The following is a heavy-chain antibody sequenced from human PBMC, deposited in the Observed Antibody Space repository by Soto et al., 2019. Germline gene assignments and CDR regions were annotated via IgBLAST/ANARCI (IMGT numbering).Heavy chain of an antibody. CDR1: GGTFSRHA. D-gene: IGHD3-22*01. Sequence: QVQLVQSGAEVRKPGSSVKVSCKASGGTFSRHAISWVRQAPGQVLEWMGGIIPIFGTANHAQKFQGRVTIIAEESTSTVYMELSSLRSEDTAMYYCARGWGYDSNDYYYAYWGQGTLVIVSS. J-gene: IGHJ4*02. V-gene: IGHV1-69*01. CDR3: ARGWGYDSNDYYYAY. CDR2: IIPIFGTA.